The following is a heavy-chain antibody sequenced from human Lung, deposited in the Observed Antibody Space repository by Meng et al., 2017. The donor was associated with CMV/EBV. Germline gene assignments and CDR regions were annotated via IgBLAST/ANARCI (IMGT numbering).Heavy chain of an antibody. CDR1: GYFFTGHF. Sequence: ASVKVSCKASGYFFTGHFVHWVRQAPGQGLEWMGWINPNSGGTKYTQKFQGRVTMTRDTSISTVYMELSGLRSDDTATYYCARAQDTTSADYYNYGIDVWGQGTTVTVS. CDR2: INPNSGGT. CDR3: ARAQDTTSADYYNYGIDV. J-gene: IGHJ6*02. V-gene: IGHV1-2*02. D-gene: IGHD1-14*01.